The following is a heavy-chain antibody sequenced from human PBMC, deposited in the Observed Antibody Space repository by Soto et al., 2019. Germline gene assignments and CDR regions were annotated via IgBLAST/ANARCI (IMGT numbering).Heavy chain of an antibody. CDR3: TRDRSSSWYDNWFDP. D-gene: IGHD6-13*01. V-gene: IGHV3-49*03. Sequence: EVQLVESGGGLVQPGRSLRLSCTASGFTFGDYAMSWFRQAPGKGLEWVGFIRSKAYGGTTEYAASVQGRFTISRDDSKSIAYLQMNSLKTEDTAVYYCTRDRSSSWYDNWFDPWGQGTLVTVSS. CDR2: IRSKAYGGTT. CDR1: GFTFGDYA. J-gene: IGHJ5*02.